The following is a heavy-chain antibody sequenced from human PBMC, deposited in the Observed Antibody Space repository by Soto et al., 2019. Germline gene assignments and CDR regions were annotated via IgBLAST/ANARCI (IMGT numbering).Heavy chain of an antibody. CDR2: INPNSGGT. CDR1: GYTFTGYY. CDR3: ARDLPFTIFGVVTNWFDP. D-gene: IGHD3-3*01. V-gene: IGHV1-2*02. J-gene: IGHJ5*02. Sequence: ASVKVSCKASGYTFTGYYMHWVRQAPGQGLEWMGWINPNSGGTNYAQKFQGRVTMTRDTSISTAYMELSRLRSDDTAVYYCARDLPFTIFGVVTNWFDPWGQGTLVTVSS.